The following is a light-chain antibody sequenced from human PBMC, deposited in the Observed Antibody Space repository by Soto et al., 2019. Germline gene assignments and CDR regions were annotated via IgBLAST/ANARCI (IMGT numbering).Light chain of an antibody. Sequence: EIVLTQSPATLSLSPGERATLSCRASQSVSSYLAWYQQKPGQAPRLLIYDASNRATGIPARFSGSGSGTDFTLTISSLEPEDSAVDYCQKRSNWPPRTFGQGTKV. CDR2: DAS. CDR3: QKRSNWPPRT. J-gene: IGKJ1*01. V-gene: IGKV3-11*01. CDR1: QSVSSY.